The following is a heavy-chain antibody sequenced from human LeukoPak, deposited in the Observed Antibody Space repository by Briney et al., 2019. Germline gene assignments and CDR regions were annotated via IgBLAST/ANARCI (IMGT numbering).Heavy chain of an antibody. J-gene: IGHJ4*02. V-gene: IGHV3-48*04. CDR1: GFIVSAYS. D-gene: IGHD3-10*01. CDR2: ISSSSDKI. CDR3: ARNGYGSGSYYPSGNF. Sequence: PGGSLRLSCAASGFIVSAYSMHWVHQAPGKGLEWISFISSSSDKIYYADSVKGRFTISRDDARNSLYLQMNSLRAEDTAVYYCARNGYGSGSYYPSGNFWGQGTLVTVSS.